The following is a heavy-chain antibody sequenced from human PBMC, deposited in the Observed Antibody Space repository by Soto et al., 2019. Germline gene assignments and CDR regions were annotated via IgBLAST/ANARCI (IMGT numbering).Heavy chain of an antibody. CDR2: IYYSGST. CDR1: DGSISSGDYY. J-gene: IGHJ6*02. D-gene: IGHD3-10*01. CDR3: ARASRGFYGIDV. V-gene: IGHV4-31*03. Sequence: QGQLQESGPGLVKPSQTLSLTCTVSDGSISSGDYYWSWIRQHPGKGLEWIGYIYYSGSTYYSPSLRSRITISVDTSKSQFSLNLTSVTAADTAVYYCARASRGFYGIDVWGRGTTVTVSS.